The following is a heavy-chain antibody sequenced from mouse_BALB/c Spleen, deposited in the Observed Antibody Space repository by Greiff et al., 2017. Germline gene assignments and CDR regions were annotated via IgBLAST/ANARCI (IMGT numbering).Heavy chain of an antibody. V-gene: IGHV5-6-5*01. CDR2: ISSGGST. CDR3: ARGLYDGYYVGY. D-gene: IGHD2-3*01. CDR1: GFTFSSYA. J-gene: IGHJ2*01. Sequence: EVQGVESGGGLVKPGGSLKLSCAASGFTFSSYAMSWVRQTPEKRLEWVASISSGGSTYYPDSVKGRFTISRDNARNILYLQMSSLRSEDTAMYYCARGLYDGYYVGYWGQGTTLTVSS.